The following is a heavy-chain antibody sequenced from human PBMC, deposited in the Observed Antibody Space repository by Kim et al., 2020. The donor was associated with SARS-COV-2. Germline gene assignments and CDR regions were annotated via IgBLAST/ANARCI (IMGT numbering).Heavy chain of an antibody. V-gene: IGHV3-33*06. CDR3: AKDLWELRFHYGMDV. Sequence: GGSLRLSCAASGFTFSSYGMHWVRQAPGKGLEWVAVIWYDGSNKYYADSVKGRFTISRDNSKNTLYLQMNSLRAEDTAVYYCAKDLWELRFHYGMDVWGQGTTVTVSS. D-gene: IGHD1-26*01. J-gene: IGHJ6*02. CDR1: GFTFSSYG. CDR2: IWYDGSNK.